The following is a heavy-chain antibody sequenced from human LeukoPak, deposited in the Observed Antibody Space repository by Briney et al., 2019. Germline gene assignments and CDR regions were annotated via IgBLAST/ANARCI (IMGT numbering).Heavy chain of an antibody. V-gene: IGHV4-39*07. J-gene: IGHJ4*02. CDR2: IYYSGST. CDR3: ARDLFGRNTEYPRY. CDR1: GGSISSSSYY. D-gene: IGHD3-3*01. Sequence: SETLSLTCTVSGGSISSSSYYWGWIRQPPGKGLEWIGSIYYSGSTYYNPSLKSRVTISVDTSKNQFSLKLSSVTAADTAVYYCARDLFGRNTEYPRYWGQGTLVTVSS.